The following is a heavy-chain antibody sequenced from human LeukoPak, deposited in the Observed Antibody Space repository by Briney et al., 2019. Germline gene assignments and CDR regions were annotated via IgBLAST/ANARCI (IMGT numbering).Heavy chain of an antibody. J-gene: IGHJ6*03. CDR1: GYTFTRYY. CDR2: INPSGGST. D-gene: IGHD6-6*01. Sequence: GASVKVSFKASGYTFTRYYMHWVRQAPGQGLEWMGIINPSGGSTSYAQKFQGRVTMTRDTSTSTVYMELSSLRSEDTGVYFCARDGVVWQLVSYYYYYYMDVWGKGTTVTVSS. V-gene: IGHV1-46*01. CDR3: ARDGVVWQLVSYYYYYYMDV.